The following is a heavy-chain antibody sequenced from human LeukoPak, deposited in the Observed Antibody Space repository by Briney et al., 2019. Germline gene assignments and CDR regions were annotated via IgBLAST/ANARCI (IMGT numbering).Heavy chain of an antibody. D-gene: IGHD4-17*01. CDR2: IYYSGST. Sequence: SETLSLTCTVSGGSISSYYWSWIRQPPGKGLEWIGYIYYSGSTNYNPSLKSRVTISVDTSKNQFSLKLSSVTAADTAVYYCARGLVDDYGDYVGAFDIWGQGTMVTVSS. J-gene: IGHJ3*02. CDR3: ARGLVDDYGDYVGAFDI. CDR1: GGSISSYY. V-gene: IGHV4-59*08.